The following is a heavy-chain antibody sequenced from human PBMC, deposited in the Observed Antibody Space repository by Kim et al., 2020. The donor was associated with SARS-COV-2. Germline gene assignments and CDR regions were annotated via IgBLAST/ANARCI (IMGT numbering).Heavy chain of an antibody. CDR1: GGSISSYY. D-gene: IGHD3-16*02. Sequence: SETLSLTCTVSGGSISSYYWSWIRQPPGKGLEWIGYIYYSGSTNYNPSLKSRVTISVDTSKNQFSLKLSSVTAADTAVYYCARISGRIGGVIVWGQGTLVTVSS. CDR2: IYYSGST. CDR3: ARISGRIGGVIV. V-gene: IGHV4-59*13. J-gene: IGHJ4*02.